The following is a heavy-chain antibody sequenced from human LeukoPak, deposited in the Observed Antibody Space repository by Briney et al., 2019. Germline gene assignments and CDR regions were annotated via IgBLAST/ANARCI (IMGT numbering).Heavy chain of an antibody. CDR3: ARPRIAVAGTGAFDI. CDR2: ISSSSNYI. CDR1: GFTFSSYS. D-gene: IGHD6-19*01. J-gene: IGHJ3*02. Sequence: GGSLRLSCAASGFTFSSYSMNWVRQAPGKGLEWVSSISSSSNYIYYADSVKGRFTISRDNAKNSLYLQMNSLRAEDTAVYYCARPRIAVAGTGAFDIWGQGTLVTVSS. V-gene: IGHV3-21*01.